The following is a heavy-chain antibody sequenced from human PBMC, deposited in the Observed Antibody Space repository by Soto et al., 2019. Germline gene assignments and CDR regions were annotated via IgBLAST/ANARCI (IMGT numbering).Heavy chain of an antibody. Sequence: EVRVVESGGGLVQPGGSLRLSCVGSGFTFSRYWMSWVRQAPGKGLEWVANIHQDGSDKFYVDSVKGRFTISRDNAKSSMYLQMNRLRAEDTAVYYFASAVELDAFDAFDVWGQGTMVTVSS. V-gene: IGHV3-7*01. CDR3: ASAVELDAFDAFDV. CDR2: IHQDGSDK. CDR1: GFTFSRYW. J-gene: IGHJ3*01. D-gene: IGHD1-7*01.